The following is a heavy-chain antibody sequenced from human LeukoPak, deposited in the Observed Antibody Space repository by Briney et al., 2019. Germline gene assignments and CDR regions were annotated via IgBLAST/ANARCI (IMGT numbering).Heavy chain of an antibody. V-gene: IGHV3-74*01. D-gene: IGHD7-27*01. J-gene: IGHJ4*02. CDR1: GFTFSRYS. CDR3: ARDINWGQVDY. CDR2: INGDGSAT. Sequence: PGGSLRLSCAASGFTFSRYSMNWVRQAPGKGLAWVSRINGDGSATNYAGSMKGRFTISRDNAKNILYLQMNSLREDDTAVYYCARDINWGQVDYWGQGTLVTVSS.